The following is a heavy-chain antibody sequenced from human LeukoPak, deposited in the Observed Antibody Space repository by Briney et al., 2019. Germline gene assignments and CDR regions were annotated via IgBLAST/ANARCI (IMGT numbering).Heavy chain of an antibody. CDR1: GGSFSGYY. CDR2: INHSGST. CDR3: ASAITYYYDSSGYHPTQEPRWFDP. J-gene: IGHJ5*02. Sequence: SETLSLTCAVYGGSFSGYYWCWIRQPPGKGLEWIGEINHSGSTNYNPSLKSRVTISVDTSKNQFSLKLSSVTAADTAVYYCASAITYYYDSSGYHPTQEPRWFDPWGQGTLVTVSS. V-gene: IGHV4-34*01. D-gene: IGHD3-22*01.